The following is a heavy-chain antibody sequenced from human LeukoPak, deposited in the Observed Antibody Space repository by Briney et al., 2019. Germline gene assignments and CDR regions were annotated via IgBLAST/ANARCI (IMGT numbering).Heavy chain of an antibody. D-gene: IGHD2-15*01. CDR1: GGSFSGYY. V-gene: IGHV4-34*01. CDR3: ARGYWNWFDP. CDR2: INHSGST. J-gene: IGHJ5*02. Sequence: SETLSLTCAVYGGSFSGYYWSWIRQPPGKGLEWIGEINHSGSTNYNPSLKSRVTIPVDTSKNQFSLKLSSVTAADTAVYYCARGYWNWFDPWGQGTLVTVSS.